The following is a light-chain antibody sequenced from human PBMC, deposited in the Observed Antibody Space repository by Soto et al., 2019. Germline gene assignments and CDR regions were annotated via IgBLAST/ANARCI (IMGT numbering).Light chain of an antibody. CDR2: TDN. CDR1: TSNIGSNY. V-gene: IGLV1-47*02. J-gene: IGLJ2*01. Sequence: QSVLTQPPSASGTPGQRVTISCSGSTSNIGSNYVYWYQHLPGTAPKLLIYTDNQRPSGVPDRFSGSKSGTSAFLAISGLRSEDEADYFCAAWDDNLRGYWVFGGGTKLTVL. CDR3: AAWDDNLRGYWV.